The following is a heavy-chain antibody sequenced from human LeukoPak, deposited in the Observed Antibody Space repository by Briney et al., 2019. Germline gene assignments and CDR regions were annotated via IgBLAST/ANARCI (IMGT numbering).Heavy chain of an antibody. CDR3: ARDLIVGYCDSTSCTPLDP. CDR2: ISSSSSCI. D-gene: IGHD2-2*01. CDR1: GFTFSSYS. Sequence: GGSLRLSCAASGFTFSSYSMNWVRQAPGKGLEWVSSISSSSSCIYYADSVKGRFTISRDNAKNSLYLQMNSLRAEDTAVYYCARDLIVGYCDSTSCTPLDPWGRGTLVTVSS. V-gene: IGHV3-21*01. J-gene: IGHJ5*02.